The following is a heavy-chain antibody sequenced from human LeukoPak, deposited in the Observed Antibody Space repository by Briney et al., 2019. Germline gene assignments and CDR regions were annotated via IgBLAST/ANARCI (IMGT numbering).Heavy chain of an antibody. D-gene: IGHD5-18*01. J-gene: IGHJ5*02. CDR3: ARDGDTSMITSWFDP. Sequence: GSSVKVSCKASEGTFNNYAISWVRQAPGQGLEWVGGIIPIFGTANYAQKFQGRVTITSDVSTNTAYMELSSLRSEDTAVYYCARDGDTSMITSWFDPWGQGTLVTVSS. V-gene: IGHV1-69*01. CDR2: IIPIFGTA. CDR1: EGTFNNYA.